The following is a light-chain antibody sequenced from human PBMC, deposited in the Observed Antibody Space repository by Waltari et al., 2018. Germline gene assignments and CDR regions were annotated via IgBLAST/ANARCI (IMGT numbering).Light chain of an antibody. Sequence: EIVLTQSPATLSLSPGESATFPCRAGQRVNWYLAWYQQRPGQAPRLLIYDTSNRATGIPARFSGSGSETAFTLTISSLQPDDSAVSYCQQRRNWPLTFGGGTKVEIK. CDR2: DTS. V-gene: IGKV3-11*01. J-gene: IGKJ4*01. CDR3: QQRRNWPLT. CDR1: QRVNWY.